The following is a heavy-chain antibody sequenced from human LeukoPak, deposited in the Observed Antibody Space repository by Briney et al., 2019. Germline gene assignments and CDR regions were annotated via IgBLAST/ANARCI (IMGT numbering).Heavy chain of an antibody. V-gene: IGHV3-30-3*01. J-gene: IGHJ5*02. Sequence: PGGSLRLSCAASGFTFSSYAMHWVRQAPGKGLEWVAVISYDGSNKYYADSVKGRFTISRDNSKNTLYLQMNSLRAEDTAVYYCASGTDYYDSSGFNWFDPWGQGTLVTVSS. CDR3: ASGTDYYDSSGFNWFDP. CDR1: GFTFSSYA. D-gene: IGHD3-22*01. CDR2: ISYDGSNK.